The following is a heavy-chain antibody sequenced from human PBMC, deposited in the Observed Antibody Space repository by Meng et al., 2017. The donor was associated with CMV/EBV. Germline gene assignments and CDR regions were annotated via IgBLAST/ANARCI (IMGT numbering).Heavy chain of an antibody. V-gene: IGHV4-4*07. Sequence: GQLQDSGPGLVKPSETLSLTCSVSGGFFSGFFWTWIRQPAGKGLEWIGRIYSTGGTNYNPSFESRVTISLDGSNNQFSLKLNSVTAADTAIYYCARERGDDSGYNFDSWGQGTLVTVSS. D-gene: IGHD3-22*01. J-gene: IGHJ4*02. CDR3: ARERGDDSGYNFDS. CDR1: GGFFSGFF. CDR2: IYSTGGT.